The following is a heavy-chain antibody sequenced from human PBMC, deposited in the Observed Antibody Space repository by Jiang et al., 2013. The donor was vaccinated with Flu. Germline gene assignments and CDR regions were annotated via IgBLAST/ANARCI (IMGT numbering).Heavy chain of an antibody. Sequence: VQLVESGPEVKRPGESLKISCKGLGYNFSKNWIAWVRQMPGKGLEWMGIIYPRDSDARYNPAFQGQITMSVDKSTSTAYLQWTDLKASDSATYYCARRGASPPGNGMDVWGQGTAVSVAS. J-gene: IGHJ6*02. CDR3: ARRGASPPGNGMDV. D-gene: IGHD1-26*01. CDR2: IYPRDSDA. CDR1: GYNFSKNW. V-gene: IGHV5-51*01.